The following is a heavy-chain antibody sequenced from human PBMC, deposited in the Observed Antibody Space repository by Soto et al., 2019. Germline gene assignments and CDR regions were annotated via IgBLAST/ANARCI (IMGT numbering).Heavy chain of an antibody. CDR1: GFTFSSYG. Sequence: QVQLVESGGGVVQAGRSLRLSCAASGFTFSSYGMHWVRQAPGKGLEWVAVIWYDGSNTYYPDSVKGRFTISRDNSKNTLYLQMNSLRGEDTVVYYCARDNYDSSGYSDGFDIWGQGTMVTVSS. CDR2: IWYDGSNT. J-gene: IGHJ3*02. V-gene: IGHV3-33*01. D-gene: IGHD3-22*01. CDR3: ARDNYDSSGYSDGFDI.